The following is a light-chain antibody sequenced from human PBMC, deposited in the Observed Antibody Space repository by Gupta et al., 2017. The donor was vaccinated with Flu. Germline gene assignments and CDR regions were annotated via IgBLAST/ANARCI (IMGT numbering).Light chain of an antibody. V-gene: IGKV1-5*03. CDR1: QSISSW. CDR3: QQYNSYPYS. J-gene: IGKJ2*03. CDR2: KAS. Sequence: DIQMTQSPSTLSASVGDRVTITCRASQSISSWLAWYQQKPGKAPKLLIYKASSLESGVPSRFSGSGSGTEFTLAISSLQPDDFATYYCQQYNSYPYSFGQGTKLEIK.